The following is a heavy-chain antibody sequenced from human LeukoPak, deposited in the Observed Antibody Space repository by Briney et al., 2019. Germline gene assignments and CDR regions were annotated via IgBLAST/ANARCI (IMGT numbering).Heavy chain of an antibody. V-gene: IGHV5-51*01. Sequence: GESLKISCKGSGYSFTSYWIGWVRKMPGKGLEWMGIIYPGDSDTRYSPSFQGQVTISADKSISTAYLQWSSLKASDTAMYYCARRLSPTTVTTYFDYWGQGTLVTVSS. J-gene: IGHJ4*02. CDR1: GYSFTSYW. CDR2: IYPGDSDT. D-gene: IGHD4-17*01. CDR3: ARRLSPTTVTTYFDY.